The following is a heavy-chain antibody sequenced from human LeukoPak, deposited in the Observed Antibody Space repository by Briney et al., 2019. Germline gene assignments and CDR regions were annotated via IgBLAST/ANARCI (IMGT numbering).Heavy chain of an antibody. CDR3: ARGTTVTPFDY. J-gene: IGHJ4*02. CDR2: INPNSGDT. V-gene: IGHV1-2*02. CDR1: GYTFTGYY. D-gene: IGHD4-17*01. Sequence: ASVKVSCKASGYTFTGYYMHWVRQAPGQGLEWMGWINPNSGDTNYAQKFQGRVTMTTDTSTSTAYMELRSLRSDDTAVYYCARGTTVTPFDYWGQGTLVTVSS.